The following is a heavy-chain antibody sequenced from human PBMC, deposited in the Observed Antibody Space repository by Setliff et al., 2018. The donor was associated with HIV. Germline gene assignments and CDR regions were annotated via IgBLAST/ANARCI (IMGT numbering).Heavy chain of an antibody. D-gene: IGHD2-21*01. CDR3: TTTLGCGGDCYLNY. Sequence: NWVRQAPGKGLEWVGRIKSKTDGGTTDYAAPVKGRFTISRDDSKNTLYLQMNSLKTEDTAVYYCTTTLGCGGDCYLNYWGQGALVTVSS. J-gene: IGHJ4*02. V-gene: IGHV3-15*01. CDR2: IKSKTDGGTT.